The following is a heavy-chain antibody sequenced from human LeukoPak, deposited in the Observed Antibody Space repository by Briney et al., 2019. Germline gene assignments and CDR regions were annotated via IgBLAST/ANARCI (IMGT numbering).Heavy chain of an antibody. V-gene: IGHV4-59*01. Sequence: SETLSLTCTVSGGSISSYYWSWIRQSPGKGLDWIGYFYYSGSTTYNPSLNSRVTMSADTSKNQFSLKLRSVTAADTAVYYCARGHGTYYFDYWGQGTLVTVSS. CDR2: FYYSGST. J-gene: IGHJ4*02. CDR1: GGSISSYY. D-gene: IGHD1-1*01. CDR3: ARGHGTYYFDY.